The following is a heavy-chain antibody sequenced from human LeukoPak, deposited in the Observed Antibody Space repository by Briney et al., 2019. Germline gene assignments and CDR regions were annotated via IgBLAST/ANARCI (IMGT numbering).Heavy chain of an antibody. D-gene: IGHD3-3*01. CDR3: ARDPQPYYDFWSGYVYFDY. Sequence: GGSLRLSCAASGFTFSSYSMNWVRQAPGKGLEWVSSISSSSSYIYYADSVKGRFTISRDNAKNSLYLQMNSLRAEDTAVHYCARDPQPYYDFWSGYVYFDYWGQGTLVTVSS. CDR2: ISSSSSYI. CDR1: GFTFSSYS. V-gene: IGHV3-21*01. J-gene: IGHJ4*02.